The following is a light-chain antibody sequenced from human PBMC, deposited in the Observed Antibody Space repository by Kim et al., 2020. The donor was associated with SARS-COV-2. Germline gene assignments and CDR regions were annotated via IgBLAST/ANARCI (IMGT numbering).Light chain of an antibody. V-gene: IGLV3-19*01. CDR3: NSRDSNDNVV. CDR2: GKN. CDR1: SLRSYY. J-gene: IGLJ2*01. Sequence: VALGKTVRITCQGESLRSYYATWYQQKPGQAPILVIYGKNNRPSGIPDRFSGSSSGNTASLTITGTQAGDEADYYCNSRDSNDNVVFGGGTQLTVL.